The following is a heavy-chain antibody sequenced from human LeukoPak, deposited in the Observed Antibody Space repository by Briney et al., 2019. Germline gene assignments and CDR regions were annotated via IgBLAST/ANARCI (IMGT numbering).Heavy chain of an antibody. J-gene: IGHJ6*03. CDR3: ARGDYGSGSPYYYYYMDV. D-gene: IGHD3-10*01. Sequence: PGGSLRLSCAASGFTFSSYGMHWVRQAPGKGLEWVSVIYSGGSTYYADSVKGRFTISRDNSKNTLFLQMNSLRAEDTAVYYCARGDYGSGSPYYYYYMDVWGKGTTVTISS. V-gene: IGHV3-53*01. CDR2: IYSGGST. CDR1: GFTFSSYG.